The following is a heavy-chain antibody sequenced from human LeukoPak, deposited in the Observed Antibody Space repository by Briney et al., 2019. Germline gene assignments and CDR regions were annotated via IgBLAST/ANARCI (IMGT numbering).Heavy chain of an antibody. Sequence: PSETLSLTCTVSGGFISSSSYYWGWIRQPPGKGLEWIGSIYYSGSTYYNPSLKSRVTISVDTSKNQFSLKLSSVTAADTAVYYCASQYYDIWSGYPIYYYYYMDVWGKGTTVTVSS. CDR1: GGFISSSSYY. CDR3: ASQYYDIWSGYPIYYYYYMDV. D-gene: IGHD3-3*01. CDR2: IYYSGST. J-gene: IGHJ6*03. V-gene: IGHV4-39*07.